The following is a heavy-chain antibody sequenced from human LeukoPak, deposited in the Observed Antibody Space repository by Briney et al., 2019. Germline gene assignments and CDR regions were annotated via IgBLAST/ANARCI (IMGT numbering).Heavy chain of an antibody. D-gene: IGHD2-15*01. Sequence: GGSLRLSCAASGFTLSSYWMHWVRQAPGKGLLWVSRSNGDGSSTAYADSVKGRFTISRDNAKNTLYLQMNSLRAEDAALYYCARAGYCSGGNCYSSYYDYWGQGTLVTVSS. J-gene: IGHJ4*02. V-gene: IGHV3-74*01. CDR3: ARAGYCSGGNCYSSYYDY. CDR1: GFTLSSYW. CDR2: SNGDGSST.